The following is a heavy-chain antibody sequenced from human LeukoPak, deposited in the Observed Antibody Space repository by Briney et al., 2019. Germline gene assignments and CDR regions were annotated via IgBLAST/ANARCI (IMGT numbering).Heavy chain of an antibody. CDR3: AGSSPSQPFDC. Sequence: ASVKVSCKASGYTFNGYYIHWVRQAPGQGPEWMGWINSNSGVTNYAQKYQGRVTMTRDTSINAAYMELSSLRSDDTAVYYCAGSSPSQPFDCWGQGTLVTVSS. V-gene: IGHV1-2*02. J-gene: IGHJ4*02. CDR2: INSNSGVT. D-gene: IGHD6-6*01. CDR1: GYTFNGYY.